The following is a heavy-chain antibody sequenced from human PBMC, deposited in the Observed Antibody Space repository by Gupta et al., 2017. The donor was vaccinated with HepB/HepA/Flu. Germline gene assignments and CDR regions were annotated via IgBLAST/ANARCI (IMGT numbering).Heavy chain of an antibody. Sequence: EVQLVESGGGLVQPGGSLRLSCAASGFTFADYSIHWVRQVPGKGLEWVSGITWDSSGIDYADSVRGRFTISRDNAKNCLYLQMNSLRTEDMALYYCTRGTWGSAFDYWGQGTLVTVSS. V-gene: IGHV3-9*03. CDR1: GFTFADYS. D-gene: IGHD7-27*01. CDR2: ITWDSSGI. J-gene: IGHJ4*02. CDR3: TRGTWGSAFDY.